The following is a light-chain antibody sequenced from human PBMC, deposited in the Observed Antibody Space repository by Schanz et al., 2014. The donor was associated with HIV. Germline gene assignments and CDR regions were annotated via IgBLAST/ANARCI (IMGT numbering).Light chain of an antibody. J-gene: IGLJ2*01. CDR2: GVS. CDR3: SSYAGSNTVV. CDR1: SSDVGGYNY. V-gene: IGLV2-8*01. Sequence: QSALTQPASVSGSPGQSITISCTGTSSDVGGYNYVSWYQQHPGKAPKLMIFGVSERPSGVPDRFSGSKPGNTASLTVSGLQADDEADYYCSSYAGSNTVVFGGGTKLTV.